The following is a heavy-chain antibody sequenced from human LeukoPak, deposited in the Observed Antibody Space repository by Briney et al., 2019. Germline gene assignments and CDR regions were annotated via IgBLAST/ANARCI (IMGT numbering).Heavy chain of an antibody. J-gene: IGHJ6*03. Sequence: SETLSLTCTVSGGSISSYYWSWIRQPPGKGLEWIGYIYTSGSTNYNPSLKSRVTISVDTSKKQFSLKLSSVTAADTAVYYCARMKGYCSSTSCSYSYYYYYYMDVWGKGTTVSVSS. V-gene: IGHV4-4*09. CDR3: ARMKGYCSSTSCSYSYYYYYYMDV. CDR2: IYTSGST. D-gene: IGHD2-2*01. CDR1: GGSISSYY.